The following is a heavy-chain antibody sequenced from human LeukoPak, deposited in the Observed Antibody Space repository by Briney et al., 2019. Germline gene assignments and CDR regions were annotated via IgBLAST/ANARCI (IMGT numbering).Heavy chain of an antibody. J-gene: IGHJ4*02. D-gene: IGHD3-10*01. CDR3: ARTRYYYNSRSYGAPYYFDY. CDR2: IYYSGST. Sequence: SETLSLTCAVTGGSISSNSYYWGWIRQPPGKGLEWIGSIYYSGSTYYNPSLKSRVTISVDTSKNQFSLKLSSVTAADTAVYYCARTRYYYNSRSYGAPYYFDYWGQGTLVTVSS. CDR1: GGSISSNSYY. V-gene: IGHV4-39*01.